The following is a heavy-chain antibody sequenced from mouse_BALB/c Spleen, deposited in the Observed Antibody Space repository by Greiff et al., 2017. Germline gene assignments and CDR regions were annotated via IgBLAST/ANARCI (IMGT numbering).Heavy chain of an antibody. V-gene: IGHV3-6*02. CDR1: GYSITSGYY. J-gene: IGHJ1*01. CDR3: ARGYCGYVWYFDV. CDR2: ISYDGSN. D-gene: IGHD1-2*01. Sequence: EVKLQESGPGLVKPSQSLSLTCSVTGYSITSGYYWNWIRQFPGNKLEWMGYISYDGSNNYNPSLKNRISITRDTSKNQFFLKLNSVTTEDTATYYCARGYCGYVWYFDVWGAGTTVTVSS.